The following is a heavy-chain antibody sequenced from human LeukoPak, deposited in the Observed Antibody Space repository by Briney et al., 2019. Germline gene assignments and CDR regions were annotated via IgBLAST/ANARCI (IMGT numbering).Heavy chain of an antibody. D-gene: IGHD3-10*01. J-gene: IGHJ4*02. CDR3: ARAYVSGSPFDY. V-gene: IGHV1-18*01. CDR2: ISAYNGNT. Sequence: ASVKVSCKASGYTFTSYRISWVRLAPGQGREWMGWISAYNGNTNYAQKLQGRVTMTTDTPTSTAYMELRSLRSDDTAVYYCARAYVSGSPFDYWGQGTLVTVSS. CDR1: GYTFTSYR.